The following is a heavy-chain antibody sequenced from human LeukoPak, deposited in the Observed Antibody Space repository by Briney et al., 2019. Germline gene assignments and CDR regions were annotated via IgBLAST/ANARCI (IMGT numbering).Heavy chain of an antibody. D-gene: IGHD3-3*01. J-gene: IGHJ4*02. V-gene: IGHV1-24*01. Sequence: ASVKVSCKVSGDSLTDLNIHWVRQAPGKGLECLGGFDPEQAKTIYAQNFQGRVTMTEDASTDTASMELHSLKSEDTAVYYCATRGGDFWSGFGKWGQGTLIIVSS. CDR2: FDPEQAKT. CDR1: GDSLTDLN. CDR3: ATRGGDFWSGFGK.